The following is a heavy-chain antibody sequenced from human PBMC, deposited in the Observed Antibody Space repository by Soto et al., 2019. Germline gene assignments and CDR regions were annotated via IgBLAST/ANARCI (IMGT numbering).Heavy chain of an antibody. J-gene: IGHJ4*02. CDR3: ARELRPRYSSSWYLDY. V-gene: IGHV1-3*01. CDR1: GYTFTSYA. Sequence: QVQLVQSGAEVKKPGASVKVSCKASGYTFTSYAMHWVRQAPGQRLEWMGWINAGNGNTKYSQKFQGRVTITRDTSASTAYMELSSLRSEDTAVYYCARELRPRYSSSWYLDYWGQGTLVTVSS. D-gene: IGHD6-13*01. CDR2: INAGNGNT.